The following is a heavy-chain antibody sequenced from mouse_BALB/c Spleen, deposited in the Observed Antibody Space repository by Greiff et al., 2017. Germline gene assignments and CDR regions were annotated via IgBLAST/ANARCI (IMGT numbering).Heavy chain of an antibody. CDR2: IDPANGNT. CDR3: ARLYDYGDGDYYAMDY. D-gene: IGHD2-4*01. CDR1: GFNIKDTY. J-gene: IGHJ4*01. V-gene: IGHV14-3*02. Sequence: EVKVVESGAELVKPGASVKLSCTASGFNIKDTYMHWVKQRPEQGLEWIGRIDPANGNTKYDPKFQGKATITADTSSNTAYLQLSSLTSEDTAVYYCARLYDYGDGDYYAMDYWGQGTSVTVSS.